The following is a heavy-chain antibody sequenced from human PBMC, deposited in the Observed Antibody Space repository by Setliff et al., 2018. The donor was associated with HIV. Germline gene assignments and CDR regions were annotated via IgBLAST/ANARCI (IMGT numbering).Heavy chain of an antibody. CDR1: GGSISGGGYY. CDR3: AREGARHYGSGRYHSWFDP. J-gene: IGHJ5*02. V-gene: IGHV4-31*03. CDR2: IYYSGST. Sequence: PSETLSLTCTVSGGSISGGGYYWSWIRQHPGKGLEWIGYIYYSGSTYYNPSLKSRVTMSVDTSKNQFSLKLSSVTAADTAVYYCAREGARHYGSGRYHSWFDPWGQGTQVTVSS. D-gene: IGHD3-10*01.